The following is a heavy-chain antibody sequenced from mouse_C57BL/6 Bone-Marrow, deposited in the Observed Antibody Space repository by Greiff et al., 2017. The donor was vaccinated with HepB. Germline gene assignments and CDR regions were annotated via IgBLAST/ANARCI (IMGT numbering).Heavy chain of an antibody. CDR2: ISYDGSN. D-gene: IGHD4-1*01. CDR3: ASPNSWFAY. V-gene: IGHV3-6*01. CDR1: GYSITSGYY. Sequence: EESGPGLVKPSQSLSLTCSVTGYSITSGYYWNWIRQFPGNKLEWMGYISYDGSNNYNPSLKNRISITRDTSKNQFFLKLNSVTTEDTATYYCASPNSWFAYWGQGTLVTVSA. J-gene: IGHJ3*01.